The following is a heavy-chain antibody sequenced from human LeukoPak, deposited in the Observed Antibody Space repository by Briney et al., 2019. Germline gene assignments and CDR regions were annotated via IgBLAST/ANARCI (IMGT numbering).Heavy chain of an antibody. D-gene: IGHD3-3*01. CDR1: GGSFSGYY. Sequence: PSETLSLTCAVYGGSFSGYYWSWIRQPPGKGLEWIGEINHSGSTNYNPSLKSRVTISVDTSKNQLSLKLSSVTAADTAVYYCARVGRITIFGVVMTYYFDYWGQGTLVTVSS. J-gene: IGHJ4*02. V-gene: IGHV4-34*01. CDR2: INHSGST. CDR3: ARVGRITIFGVVMTYYFDY.